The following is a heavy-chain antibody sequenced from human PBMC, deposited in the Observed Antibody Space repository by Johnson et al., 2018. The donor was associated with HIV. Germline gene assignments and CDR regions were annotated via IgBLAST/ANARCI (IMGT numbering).Heavy chain of an antibody. CDR3: ARDFGLFLGKDDAFDI. J-gene: IGHJ3*02. CDR1: GFTFSSYA. V-gene: IGHV3-30*09. CDR2: ISYDVGDT. Sequence: QVQLVESGGGVVQPGTSLRLSCAASGFTFSSYAMHWVRQAPGKGLEWLAIISYDVGDTWYADSVKGRFAISRDSSKNTLYLHMNSLRVEDTAVYYCARDFGLFLGKDDAFDIWGQGTMVTVSS. D-gene: IGHD7-27*01.